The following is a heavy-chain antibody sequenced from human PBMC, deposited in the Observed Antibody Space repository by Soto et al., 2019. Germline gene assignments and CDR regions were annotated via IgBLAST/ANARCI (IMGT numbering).Heavy chain of an antibody. D-gene: IGHD6-6*01. J-gene: IGHJ4*02. CDR2: IWSDGSDK. V-gene: IGHV3-33*01. CDR1: GFTFSDSG. Sequence: QVQLVESGGGVVQPGGSLRLSCATSGFTFSDSGMHWVRQAPGKGLEWVAVIWSDGSDKSYADSVEGRFTISRDNSKNTLYLKMNSRRAEGKGVYYCVRSNRNSRSAGWGGGFDYWGQGTLVTVSS. CDR3: VRSNRNSRSAGWGGGFDY.